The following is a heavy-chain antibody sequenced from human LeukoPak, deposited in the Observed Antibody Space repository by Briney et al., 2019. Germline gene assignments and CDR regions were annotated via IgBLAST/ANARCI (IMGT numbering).Heavy chain of an antibody. J-gene: IGHJ4*02. D-gene: IGHD3-22*01. Sequence: GGSLRLSCAASGFTFSSYWMHWVRQAPGKGLVWVSRINSDGSSTSYADSVKGRFTISRDNAKNTLYLQMNSLRAEDTAVYYCARETYDSSGYVLYFDYWGQGTLVTVSS. CDR3: ARETYDSSGYVLYFDY. CDR2: INSDGSST. V-gene: IGHV3-74*01. CDR1: GFTFSSYW.